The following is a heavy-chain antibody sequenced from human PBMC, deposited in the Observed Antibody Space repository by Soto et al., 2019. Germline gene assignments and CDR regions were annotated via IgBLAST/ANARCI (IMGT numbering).Heavy chain of an antibody. CDR2: ISWDGGST. J-gene: IGHJ6*02. CDR3: EKDLAVAGKDYYCMDV. D-gene: IGHD6-19*01. V-gene: IGHV3-43*01. CDR1: GFTFDDYT. Sequence: EVQLVESGGVVVQPGGSLRLSCAASGFTFDDYTMHWVRQAPGKGLEWVSLISWDGGSTYSADSVKGRFTISRYNSKNSLYLQMNSLRTEDNALYYCEKDLAVAGKDYYCMDVWGQGTTVTVSS.